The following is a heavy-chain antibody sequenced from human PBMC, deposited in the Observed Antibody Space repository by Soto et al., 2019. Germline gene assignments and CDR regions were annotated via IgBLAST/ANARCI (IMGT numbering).Heavy chain of an antibody. D-gene: IGHD4-17*01. CDR2: LFSNDEK. J-gene: IGHJ6*03. CDR3: AGIDDYAYYNMDF. V-gene: IGHV2-26*01. CDR1: GFSLSNARMV. Sequence: QVTWKESGPVLVKPTETLTLTCTVSGFSLSNARMVVSWIRQPPGKALEWLALLFSNDEKSYSTSLKSRLTISKDTSKSQVVLTMTNMAPVDTATYYCAGIDDYAYYNMDFWGKGTTVTVSS.